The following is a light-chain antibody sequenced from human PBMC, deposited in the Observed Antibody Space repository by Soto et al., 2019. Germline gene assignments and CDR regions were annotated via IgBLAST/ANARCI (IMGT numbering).Light chain of an antibody. CDR1: ESISNY. CDR2: AAS. J-gene: IGKJ4*01. V-gene: IGKV1-39*01. CDR3: QQSFSIPPLT. Sequence: DIQMTQSPSSLSASVGDRVAITCRTSESISNYLNWYQQKKGKAPKLLIYAASSLQSGVPSRFSGSGSGTDFTLTISSVQPEDFATYYCQQSFSIPPLTFGGGTKVEIK.